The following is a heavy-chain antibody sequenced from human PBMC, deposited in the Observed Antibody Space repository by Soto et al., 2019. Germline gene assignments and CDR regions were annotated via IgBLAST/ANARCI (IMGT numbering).Heavy chain of an antibody. CDR3: AKETPLYSSSWYLSGMDV. D-gene: IGHD6-13*01. Sequence: QVQLVESGGGVVQPGRSLRLSCTASAFTFSSFGMHWFRQAPGKGLEWVAVISYDGSNKFYTESVRGRFTISRDNAKNTLYLQMNSLRAEDTAVYFCAKETPLYSSSWYLSGMDVWGQGTTVTVSS. CDR1: AFTFSSFG. V-gene: IGHV3-30*18. CDR2: ISYDGSNK. J-gene: IGHJ6*02.